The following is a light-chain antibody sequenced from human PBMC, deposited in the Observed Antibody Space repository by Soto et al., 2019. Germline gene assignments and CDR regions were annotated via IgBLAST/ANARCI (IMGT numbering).Light chain of an antibody. J-gene: IGKJ1*01. CDR3: QQYSSYPWT. Sequence: DIQITQSPSTLSASVGDRVTITCRASQSISSWLAWYQQKPGKAPKLLIYKSSSLESGVPSRFSGSGSGTECTLTISSLQPDDFATYYCQQYSSYPWTFGQGTKVDIK. CDR2: KSS. V-gene: IGKV1-5*03. CDR1: QSISSW.